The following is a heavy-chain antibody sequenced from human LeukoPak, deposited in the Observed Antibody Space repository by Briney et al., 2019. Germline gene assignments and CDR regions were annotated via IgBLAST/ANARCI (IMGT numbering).Heavy chain of an antibody. D-gene: IGHD6-13*01. CDR2: INPYSGGT. CDR3: ARTGYSSTYRFTGDY. V-gene: IGHV1-2*02. Sequence: AASVKVSCKASGYTFTGYYMHWVRLAPGHGLEWMGWINPYSGGTKYAQKFQGRVTMTRDTSISTAYMELSRLRSDDTAVYYCARTGYSSTYRFTGDYWGQGTLVTVSS. J-gene: IGHJ4*02. CDR1: GYTFTGYY.